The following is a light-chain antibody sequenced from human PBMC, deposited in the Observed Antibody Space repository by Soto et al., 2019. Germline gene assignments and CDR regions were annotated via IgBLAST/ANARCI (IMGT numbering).Light chain of an antibody. Sequence: QSVLPPPPSVSGAPGQRVTISCTGSSSNIGAGYDVHWYQQLPGTAPKLLLYGNSNRPSGVPDRFSGSKSGTSASLAITGLQAEDDADYYCQSYYSSLSGAVFGGGTKLTVL. CDR2: GNS. CDR1: SSNIGAGYD. J-gene: IGLJ2*01. V-gene: IGLV1-40*01. CDR3: QSYYSSLSGAV.